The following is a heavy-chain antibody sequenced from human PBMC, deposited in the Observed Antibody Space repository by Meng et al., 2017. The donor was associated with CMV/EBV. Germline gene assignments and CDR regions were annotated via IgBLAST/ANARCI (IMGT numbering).Heavy chain of an antibody. Sequence: GGSLRLSCAASGFTFSSYSMNWVRQAPGKGLEWVSYISSSSSTIYYADSVKGRFTISRDNAKNSLYLQMNSLRAEDTAVYYCACRAYCGGDCFDAFDIWGQGTMVTVSS. CDR3: ACRAYCGGDCFDAFDI. V-gene: IGHV3-48*04. CDR1: GFTFSSYS. J-gene: IGHJ3*02. CDR2: ISSSSSTI. D-gene: IGHD2-21*01.